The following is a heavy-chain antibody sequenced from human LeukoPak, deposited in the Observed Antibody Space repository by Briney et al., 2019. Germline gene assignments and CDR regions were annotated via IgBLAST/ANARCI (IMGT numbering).Heavy chain of an antibody. CDR2: IYYSGST. V-gene: IGHV4-59*01. Sequence: SETLSLTCTVSGGSISSYYWSWIRQPPGKGLEWIGSIYYSGSTNYNPSLKSRVTISVDTSKNQFSLKLSSVTAADTAVYYCARETYYYDSSGYHDAFDIWGQGTMVTVSS. CDR3: ARETYYYDSSGYHDAFDI. D-gene: IGHD3-22*01. CDR1: GGSISSYY. J-gene: IGHJ3*02.